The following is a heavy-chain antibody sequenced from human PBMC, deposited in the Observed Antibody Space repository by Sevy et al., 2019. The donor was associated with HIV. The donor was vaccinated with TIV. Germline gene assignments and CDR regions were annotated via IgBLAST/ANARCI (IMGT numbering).Heavy chain of an antibody. CDR1: DVSISSGTNY. V-gene: IGHV4-39*01. D-gene: IGHD6-19*01. Sequence: SETLSLTCTVSDVSISSGTNYWGWIRQPPGKGLEWIGSIYYSGTTYYNLSLKSRVTMSAETSMNQFSLKLGSVTVADTAVYYCARQRGGWYEYDASDVWGQGTMVTVSS. CDR2: IYYSGTT. CDR3: ARQRGGWYEYDASDV. J-gene: IGHJ3*01.